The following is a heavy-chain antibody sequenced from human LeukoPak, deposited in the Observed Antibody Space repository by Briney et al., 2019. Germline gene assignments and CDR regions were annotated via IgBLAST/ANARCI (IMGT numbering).Heavy chain of an antibody. CDR2: ISSSSSYI. J-gene: IGHJ4*02. V-gene: IGHV3-21*01. CDR1: GFTFSSYG. Sequence: PGGSLRLSCAASGFTFSSYGMNWVRQAPGKGLEWVSSISSSSSYIYYADSVKGRFTISRDNAKNSLYLQMNSLRAEDTAVYYCARDPHNWRPSTYYFDYWGQGTLVTVSS. CDR3: ARDPHNWRPSTYYFDY. D-gene: IGHD1-1*01.